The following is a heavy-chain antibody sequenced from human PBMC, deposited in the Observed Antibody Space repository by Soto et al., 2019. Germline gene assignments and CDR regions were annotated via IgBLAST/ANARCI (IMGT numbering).Heavy chain of an antibody. J-gene: IGHJ5*02. CDR1: GFTFSSYA. Sequence: GGSLRLSCAASGFTFSSYAMSWVRQAPGKGLEWVSAISGSGGSTYYADSVKGRFTISRDNSKNTLYLQMNSLRAEDTAVYYCAKDFLAAAGIIYAWFDPWGQGTLVTVSS. CDR3: AKDFLAAAGIIYAWFDP. V-gene: IGHV3-23*01. CDR2: ISGSGGST. D-gene: IGHD6-13*01.